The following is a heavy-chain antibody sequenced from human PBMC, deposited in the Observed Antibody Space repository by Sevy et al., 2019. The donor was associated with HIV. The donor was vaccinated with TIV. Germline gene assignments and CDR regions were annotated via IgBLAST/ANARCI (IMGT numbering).Heavy chain of an antibody. CDR3: ATDIVVARDY. CDR2: FDEDGET. J-gene: IGHJ4*02. Sequence: ASVKVSCKVSGYTLSELSIHWVRQAPGRGLEWMGGFDEDGETLYAQKFQGRVTMTEDTSTDTAYMELSSLRSEDTAVYYCATDIVVARDYWGQGTLVTVSS. CDR1: GYTLSELS. D-gene: IGHD2-2*01. V-gene: IGHV1-24*01.